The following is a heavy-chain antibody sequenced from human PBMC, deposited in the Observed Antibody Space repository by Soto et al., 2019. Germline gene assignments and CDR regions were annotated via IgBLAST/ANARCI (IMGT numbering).Heavy chain of an antibody. D-gene: IGHD3-10*02. CDR3: ARLVRDVYNAVEY. CDR1: RFSIYSYY. Sequence: TLSLTFSFSRFSIYSYYRSRIVTTTRSGLEWIGYIYYSGSTNYNPSLKSRVTISVDTSKNQFSLKLSSVTAADTAVYYCARLVRDVYNAVEYWGQGALVTVLL. J-gene: IGHJ4*02. CDR2: IYYSGST. V-gene: IGHV4-59*01.